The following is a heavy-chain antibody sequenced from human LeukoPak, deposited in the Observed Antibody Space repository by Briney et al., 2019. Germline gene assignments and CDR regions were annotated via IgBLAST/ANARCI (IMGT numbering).Heavy chain of an antibody. D-gene: IGHD6-19*01. CDR2: ISSSSNYI. CDR1: GFTFSSYS. J-gene: IGHJ5*02. V-gene: IGHV3-21*01. Sequence: GGSLRLSCAASGFTFSSYSMNWVRQAPGKGLEWVSSISSSSNYIYYADSVKGRFTISRDNAKNSLYLQMNSLRAEDTAGYYCARDPSSGWYLKGWFDPWGQGTLVTVSS. CDR3: ARDPSSGWYLKGWFDP.